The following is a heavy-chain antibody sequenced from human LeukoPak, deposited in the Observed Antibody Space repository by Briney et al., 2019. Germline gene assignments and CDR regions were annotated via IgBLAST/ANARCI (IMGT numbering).Heavy chain of an antibody. V-gene: IGHV3-11*01. D-gene: IGHD3-10*01. CDR1: GFTFSDSY. CDR2: ISTSGRTI. Sequence: PGGSLRLSCAPSGFTFSDSYMSWIRQAPGKGLEWVSYISTSGRTIYYADSVKGRFTISSDNAKNSLYLQMNSLRAEDTAVYYCASSSEGEFDYWGQGTLVTVSS. CDR3: ASSSEGEFDY. J-gene: IGHJ4*02.